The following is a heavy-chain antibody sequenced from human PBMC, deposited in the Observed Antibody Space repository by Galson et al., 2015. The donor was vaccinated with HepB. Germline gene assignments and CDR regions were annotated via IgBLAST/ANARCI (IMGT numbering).Heavy chain of an antibody. CDR3: ARAGQIGPQQLVLATEDY. D-gene: IGHD6-13*01. CDR1: GYSFTSYW. J-gene: IGHJ4*02. Sequence: QSGAEVKKPGESLRISCKGSGYSFTSYWISWVRQMPGKGLEWMGRIDPSDSYTNYSPSFQGHVTISADKSISTAYLQWSSLKASDTAMYYCARAGQIGPQQLVLATEDYWGQGTLVTVSS. V-gene: IGHV5-10-1*01. CDR2: IDPSDSYT.